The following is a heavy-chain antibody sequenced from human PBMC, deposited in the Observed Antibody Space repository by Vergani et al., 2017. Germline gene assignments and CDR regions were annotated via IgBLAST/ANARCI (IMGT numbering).Heavy chain of an antibody. J-gene: IGHJ4*02. Sequence: EVQLLESGGGLVQPGGSLRLTCAASEFTFSNYAMNWVRQAPGKGLEWVSGISGSGVSAYYTDSVKGRFTISRDNSKNMLFLQMNSLRAEDTAVYYCAKAPGIAVAGGCFDWGQGTLVTVSS. CDR2: ISGSGVSA. CDR3: AKAPGIAVAGGCFD. CDR1: EFTFSNYA. D-gene: IGHD6-19*01. V-gene: IGHV3-23*01.